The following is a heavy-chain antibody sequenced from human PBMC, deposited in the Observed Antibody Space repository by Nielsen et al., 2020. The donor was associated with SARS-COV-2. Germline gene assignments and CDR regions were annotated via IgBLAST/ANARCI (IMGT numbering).Heavy chain of an antibody. D-gene: IGHD3-10*01. V-gene: IGHV1-46*01. CDR3: ARDLGDGGLLWFGELSFNWFDP. CDR1: GYTFTSYY. Sequence: ASVKVSCKASGYTFTSYYMHWVRQAPGQGLEWMGIINPSGGSTSYAQKFQGRVTMTRDTSTSTVYVELSSLRSEDTAVYYCARDLGDGGLLWFGELSFNWFDPWGQGTLVTVSS. J-gene: IGHJ5*02. CDR2: INPSGGST.